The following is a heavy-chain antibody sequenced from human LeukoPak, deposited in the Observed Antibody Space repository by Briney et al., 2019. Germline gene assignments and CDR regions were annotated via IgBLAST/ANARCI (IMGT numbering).Heavy chain of an antibody. Sequence: GGSLRLSCVASGFTFSSYWMIWVRQAPGKGLEWVANINQDGSARYSVDSVKGRFTISRDNAKNSLYLQMNSLRAEDTAVYYCASKQGDYWGQGTLVTVSS. CDR1: GFTFSSYW. J-gene: IGHJ4*02. CDR3: ASKQGDY. CDR2: INQDGSAR. V-gene: IGHV3-7*01.